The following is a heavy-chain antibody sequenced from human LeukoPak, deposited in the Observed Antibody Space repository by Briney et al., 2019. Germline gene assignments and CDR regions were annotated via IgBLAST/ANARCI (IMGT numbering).Heavy chain of an antibody. D-gene: IGHD6-19*01. Sequence: GGSLRLSCAASGFTFNSYAMSWVRQAPGEGLEWVSAISGSGGSTFYADSVKGRFTISRDNSKNTLYLQMNSLRGEDTAVYYCAKEAGSGWTIFDYWGQGTLVTVSS. J-gene: IGHJ4*02. V-gene: IGHV3-23*01. CDR2: ISGSGGST. CDR3: AKEAGSGWTIFDY. CDR1: GFTFNSYA.